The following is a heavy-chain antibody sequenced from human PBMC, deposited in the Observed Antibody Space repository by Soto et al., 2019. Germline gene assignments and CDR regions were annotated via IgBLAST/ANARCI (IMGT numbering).Heavy chain of an antibody. D-gene: IGHD6-6*01. Sequence: GESLKISCKGSGYSFTSYWIGWVRQMPGKGLEWMGIIYPGDSDTRYSPSFQGQVTISADKSISTAYLQWSSLKASDTAMYYCATTHFSSSMLYYYYVMDFWGQGTSVTVSS. CDR2: IYPGDSDT. J-gene: IGHJ6*02. CDR1: GYSFTSYW. V-gene: IGHV5-51*01. CDR3: ATTHFSSSMLYYYYVMDF.